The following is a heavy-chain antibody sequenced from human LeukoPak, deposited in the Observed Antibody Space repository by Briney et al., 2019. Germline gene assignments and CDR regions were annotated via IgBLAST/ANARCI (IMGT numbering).Heavy chain of an antibody. J-gene: IGHJ3*02. Sequence: ASVKVSCMASGYTFTSYDINWVRQATGQGLEWMGWMNPNSGNTGYAQKFQGRVTMTRNTPISTAYMELSSLRSEDTAVYYCARETTVVTPGRSDVFDIWGQGTMVTVSS. CDR1: GYTFTSYD. D-gene: IGHD4-23*01. V-gene: IGHV1-8*01. CDR3: ARETTVVTPGRSDVFDI. CDR2: MNPNSGNT.